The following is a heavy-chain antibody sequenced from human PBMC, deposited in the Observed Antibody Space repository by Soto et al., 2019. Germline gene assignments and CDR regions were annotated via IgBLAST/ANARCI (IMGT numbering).Heavy chain of an antibody. V-gene: IGHV4-30-4*01. CDR1: GGSISSGDYY. CDR2: IYYSGST. D-gene: IGHD3-22*01. CDR3: ATERVPYYYDSSGYLGIEGYYFDC. J-gene: IGHJ4*02. Sequence: QVQLQESGPGLVKPSQTLSLTCTVSGGSISSGDYYWSWIRQPPGKGLEWIGYIYYSGSTYYNPSLHRRVTLSLDTSTNQFSLKLSSVPAEDTAVYYCATERVPYYYDSSGYLGIEGYYFDCWGQGTLVTVSS.